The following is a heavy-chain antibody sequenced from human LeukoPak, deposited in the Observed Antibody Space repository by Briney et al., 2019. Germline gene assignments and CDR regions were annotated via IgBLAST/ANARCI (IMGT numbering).Heavy chain of an antibody. V-gene: IGHV1-8*03. J-gene: IGHJ4*02. CDR1: GYSFTNYD. D-gene: IGHD5-12*01. CDR3: ARDYRYSGYEFDY. CDR2: MNPKSGDT. Sequence: ASVKVSCKASGYSFTNYDINWVRQATGQGLEWMGWMNPKSGDTGYSQKFQGRVFITRDTSINTAYMELSSLRSDDTAVYYCARDYRYSGYEFDYWGQGTQVTVSS.